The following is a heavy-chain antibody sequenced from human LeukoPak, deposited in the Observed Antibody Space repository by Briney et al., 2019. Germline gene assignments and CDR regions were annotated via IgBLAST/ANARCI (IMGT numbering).Heavy chain of an antibody. J-gene: IGHJ4*02. CDR1: GGTFSSYA. CDR3: ARESSGYPPNY. CDR2: ISAYNGNT. Sequence: ASVKVSCKASGGTFSSYAISWVRQAPGQGLEWMGWISAYNGNTNYAQKLQGRVTMTTDTSTSTAYMELRSLRSDDTAVYYCARESSGYPPNYWGQGTLVTVSS. D-gene: IGHD3-22*01. V-gene: IGHV1-18*01.